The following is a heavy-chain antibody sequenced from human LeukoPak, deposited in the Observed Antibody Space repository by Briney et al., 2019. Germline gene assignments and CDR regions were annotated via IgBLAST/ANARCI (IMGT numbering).Heavy chain of an antibody. J-gene: IGHJ6*03. CDR2: INPSGGST. V-gene: IGHV1-46*01. Sequence: GASVKVSCKASGCTFTSYYMHWVRQAPGQGLEWMGIINPSGGSTSYAQKFQGRVTMTRDMSTSTVYMELSSLRSEDTAVYYCARDMFCCGSSSWYYMDVWGKGTTVTVSS. CDR3: ARDMFCCGSSSWYYMDV. D-gene: IGHD6-13*01. CDR1: GCTFTSYY.